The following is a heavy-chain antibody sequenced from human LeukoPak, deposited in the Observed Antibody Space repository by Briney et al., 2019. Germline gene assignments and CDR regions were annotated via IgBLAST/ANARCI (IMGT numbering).Heavy chain of an antibody. V-gene: IGHV3-53*01. CDR1: GFIVSIHY. CDR2: IYRGGST. Sequence: WRSLRLSFAAPGFIVSIHYMTWLRQSLGKGLEWVSVIYRGGSTYYADSVKGRFTISGDNSKNTVSLQTTSLRAEDTAVYYCARRAYGMDVWGKGTTVTVSS. J-gene: IGHJ6*04. CDR3: ARRAYGMDV.